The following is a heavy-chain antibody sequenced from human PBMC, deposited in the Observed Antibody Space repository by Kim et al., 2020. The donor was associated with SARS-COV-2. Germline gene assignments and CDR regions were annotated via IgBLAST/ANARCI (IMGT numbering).Heavy chain of an antibody. D-gene: IGHD3-22*01. CDR3: ASDQKIGNYDSTGGMDG. CDR1: GGSISSGGYY. V-gene: IGHV4-31*03. CDR2: IYYSGST. J-gene: IGHJ6*02. Sequence: SETLSLTCTVSGGSISSGGYYWSWIRQHPGKGLEWIGYIYYSGSTYYNPSLKSRVTISVDTSKNQFSLKLSSVTAADTAMYYCASDQKIGNYDSTGGMDGWGQGTTVTVSS.